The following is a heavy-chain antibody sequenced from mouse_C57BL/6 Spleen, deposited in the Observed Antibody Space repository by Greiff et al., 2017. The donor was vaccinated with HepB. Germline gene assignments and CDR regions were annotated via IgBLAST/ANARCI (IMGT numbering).Heavy chain of an antibody. V-gene: IGHV1-59*01. Sequence: QVQLQQPGAELVRPGTSVKLSCKASGYTFTSYWMHWVKQRPGQGLEWIGVIDPSDSYTNYNQKFKGKATLTVDTSSSTAYMQLSSLTSEDSAVYYCARSYYYGSSSAWFAYWGQGTLVTVSA. CDR3: ARSYYYGSSSAWFAY. J-gene: IGHJ3*01. D-gene: IGHD1-1*01. CDR1: GYTFTSYW. CDR2: IDPSDSYT.